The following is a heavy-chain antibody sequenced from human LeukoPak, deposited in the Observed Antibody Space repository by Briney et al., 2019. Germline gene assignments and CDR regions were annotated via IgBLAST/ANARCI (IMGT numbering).Heavy chain of an antibody. CDR2: ISSSSSYI. CDR3: ARDHHSSGWYPFDY. Sequence: GGSLRLSCAASGFTFSSYSMNWVRQAPGKELEWVSSISSSSSYIYYADSVKGRFTISRDNAKNSLYLQMNSLRAEDMAVYYCARDHHSSGWYPFDYWGQGTLVTVSS. V-gene: IGHV3-21*01. J-gene: IGHJ4*02. D-gene: IGHD6-19*01. CDR1: GFTFSSYS.